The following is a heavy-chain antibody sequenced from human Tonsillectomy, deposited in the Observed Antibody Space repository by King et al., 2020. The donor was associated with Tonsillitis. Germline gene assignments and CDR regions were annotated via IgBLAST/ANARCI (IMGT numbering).Heavy chain of an antibody. CDR3: ASATLNDYPGYYYVDV. J-gene: IGHJ6*03. CDR2: INHSGST. CDR1: GGSFSGYY. Sequence: VQLQQWGAGLLKPSETLSLTCAVYGGSFSGYYWSWIRQPPGKGLEWIGEINHSGSTNYNPSLKSRVTISVDTSKNQFSLKLSSVTAADTAVYYCASATLNDYPGYYYVDVWGEGTTVTVSS. D-gene: IGHD4-11*01. V-gene: IGHV4-34*01.